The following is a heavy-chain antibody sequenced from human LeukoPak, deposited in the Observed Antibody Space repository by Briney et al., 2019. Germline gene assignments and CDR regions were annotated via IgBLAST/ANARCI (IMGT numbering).Heavy chain of an antibody. CDR3: ARGGEYYDSSGYYNY. CDR2: INGDGSST. Sequence: PGGSLRLSCAASGFTFSSYWMHWVRQAPGKGLVWFSRINGDGSSTTYADSVKGRFTISRDNAKNTLYLQMNSLRAEDTAVYYCARGGEYYDSSGYYNYWGQGTLVTVSS. V-gene: IGHV3-74*01. D-gene: IGHD3-22*01. J-gene: IGHJ4*02. CDR1: GFTFSSYW.